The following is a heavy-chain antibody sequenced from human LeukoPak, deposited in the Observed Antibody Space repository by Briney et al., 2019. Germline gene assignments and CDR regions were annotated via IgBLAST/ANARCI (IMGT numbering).Heavy chain of an antibody. D-gene: IGHD4-17*01. Sequence: SVKVSCKASGGTFSSYAISWVRQAPGQGLEWMGGIIPIFGTANYAQKFQGRVTITTDESTSTAYMELSSLRSEDTAVYYCTREKDYGDYEGNWFDPWGQGTLVTVSS. J-gene: IGHJ5*02. V-gene: IGHV1-69*05. CDR1: GGTFSSYA. CDR2: IIPIFGTA. CDR3: TREKDYGDYEGNWFDP.